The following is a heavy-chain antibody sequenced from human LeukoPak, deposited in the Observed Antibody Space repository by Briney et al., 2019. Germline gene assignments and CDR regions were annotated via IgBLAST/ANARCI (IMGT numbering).Heavy chain of an antibody. J-gene: IGHJ2*01. D-gene: IGHD2-21*02. CDR3: ARDVGIMVVTRWCFDL. Sequence: GGSLRLSCAASGFTFRDYTMNWVRQAPGKGLEWVSAINKGGSFIKYADSVKGRFTISRDNSKNTLYLQMNSLRAEDTAVYYCARDVGIMVVTRWCFDLWGRGTVVTVSS. V-gene: IGHV3-21*01. CDR1: GFTFRDYT. CDR2: INKGGSFI.